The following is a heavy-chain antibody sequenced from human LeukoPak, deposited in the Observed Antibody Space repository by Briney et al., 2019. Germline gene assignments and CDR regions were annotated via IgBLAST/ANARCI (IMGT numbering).Heavy chain of an antibody. CDR3: ARRNYNWNGSSDVFDI. CDR1: GGSLSSYY. Sequence: RTSETLSLTCTVSGGSLSSYYWSWIRQPPGKGLEWIGYIFYSVTTNYNPSLKSRVTISVDTSKKQFPLKLSSVTAAATAVYYCARRNYNWNGSSDVFDIWGQGTMVTVSS. D-gene: IGHD1-1*01. J-gene: IGHJ3*02. V-gene: IGHV4-59*01. CDR2: IFYSVTT.